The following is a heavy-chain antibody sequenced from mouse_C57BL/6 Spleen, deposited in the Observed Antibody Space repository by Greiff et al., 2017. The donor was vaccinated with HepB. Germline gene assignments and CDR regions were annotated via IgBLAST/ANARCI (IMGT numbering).Heavy chain of an antibody. J-gene: IGHJ4*01. CDR1: GYTFTEYT. CDR3: ARHEALYYYGSSYAMDY. Sequence: VQLQQSGAELVKPGASVKLSCKASGYTFTEYTIHWVKQRSGQGLEWIGWFYPGSGSIKYNEKFKDKATLTADKSSSTVYMELSRLTSEDSAVYFCARHEALYYYGSSYAMDYWGQGTSVTVSS. CDR2: FYPGSGSI. V-gene: IGHV1-62-2*01. D-gene: IGHD1-1*01.